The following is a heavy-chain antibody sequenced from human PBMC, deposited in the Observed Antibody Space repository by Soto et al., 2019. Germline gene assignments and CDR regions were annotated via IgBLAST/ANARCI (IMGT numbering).Heavy chain of an antibody. CDR1: GGSISSGGYY. CDR3: AFSRYCSGGSCPGGGNWFDP. Sequence: QVQLQESGPGLVKPSQTLSLTCTVSGGSISSGGYYWSWIRQHPGKGLEWIGYIYYSGSTYYNPSLKSRVTISVDTSKIQFSLKLSSVTAADTAVYYCAFSRYCSGGSCPGGGNWFDPWGQGTLVTVSS. V-gene: IGHV4-31*03. D-gene: IGHD2-15*01. CDR2: IYYSGST. J-gene: IGHJ5*02.